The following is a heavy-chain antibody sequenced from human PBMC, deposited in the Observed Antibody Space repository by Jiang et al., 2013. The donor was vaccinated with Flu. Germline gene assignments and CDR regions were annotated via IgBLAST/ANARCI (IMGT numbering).Heavy chain of an antibody. CDR1: GYSFTSYW. J-gene: IGHJ3*02. CDR3: ARQLCSGGSCYSRAAI. CDR2: IDPSDSYT. Sequence: GAEVKKPGESLRISCKGSGYSFTSYWISWVRQMPGKGLEWMGRIDPSDSYTNYSPSFQGHVTISADKSISTAYLQWSSLKASDTAMYYCARQLCSGGSCYSRAAIWGQGTMVTVSS. D-gene: IGHD2-15*01. V-gene: IGHV5-10-1*01.